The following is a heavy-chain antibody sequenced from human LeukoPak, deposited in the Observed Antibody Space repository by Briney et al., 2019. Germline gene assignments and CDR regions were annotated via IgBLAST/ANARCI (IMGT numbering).Heavy chain of an antibody. Sequence: SETLSLTCAVYGGSFSGYYWSWIRQPPGKGLEWIGEINHSGSTNYNPSLKSRVTISVDTSKNQFSLKLSSVTAADTAVYYCARADGWGDNAFDIWGQGTMVTVSS. D-gene: IGHD3-16*01. V-gene: IGHV4-34*01. CDR2: INHSGST. CDR3: ARADGWGDNAFDI. CDR1: GGSFSGYY. J-gene: IGHJ3*02.